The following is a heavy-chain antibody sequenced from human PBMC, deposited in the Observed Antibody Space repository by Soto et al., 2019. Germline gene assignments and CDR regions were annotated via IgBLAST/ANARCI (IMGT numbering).Heavy chain of an antibody. V-gene: IGHV4-34*01. Sequence: QVQLQQWGAGLLKPSETLSLTCAVYGGHFRGYYWSWIRQPLGMGLKWIGENNHSGTINFNPSLKSRLTISLDTSKKHFSLKLSSVTDADTAAYYCARADRTLVTSYSLDVWGQGTTVTVSS. D-gene: IGHD2-21*02. CDR2: NNHSGTI. J-gene: IGHJ6*02. CDR3: ARADRTLVTSYSLDV. CDR1: GGHFRGYY.